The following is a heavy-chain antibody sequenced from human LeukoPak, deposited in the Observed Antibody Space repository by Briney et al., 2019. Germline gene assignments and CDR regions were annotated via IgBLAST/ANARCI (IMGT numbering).Heavy chain of an antibody. D-gene: IGHD6-13*01. CDR2: ITTYNGNT. Sequence: ASVKVSCKASGYTLTSYGISWVRQAPGQGLEWMGWITTYNGNTNYAQKFQGRVTMTTDTSTSTAYMELRSLSSDDTAIYYCARGVGQQLAYWGQGTLVPVSS. V-gene: IGHV1-18*01. CDR3: ARGVGQQLAY. J-gene: IGHJ4*02. CDR1: GYTLTSYG.